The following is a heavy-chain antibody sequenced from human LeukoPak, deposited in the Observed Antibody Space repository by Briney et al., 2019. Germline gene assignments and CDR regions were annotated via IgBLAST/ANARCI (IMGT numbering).Heavy chain of an antibody. Sequence: PSETLSLTCAVYGGSFSGYYWSWIRQPPGKGLEWIGEINHSGSTNYNPSLKSRVTISVDTSKNQFSLKLSSVTAADTAVYYCGRYYYGSGIDIWGQGTMVTVSS. D-gene: IGHD3-10*01. CDR3: GRYYYGSGIDI. CDR1: GGSFSGYY. J-gene: IGHJ3*02. V-gene: IGHV4-34*01. CDR2: INHSGST.